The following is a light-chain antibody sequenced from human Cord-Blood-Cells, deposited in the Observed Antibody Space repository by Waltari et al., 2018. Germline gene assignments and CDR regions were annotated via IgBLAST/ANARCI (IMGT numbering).Light chain of an antibody. CDR1: QSIISY. CDR3: QQSYSTLPWT. V-gene: IGKV1-39*01. J-gene: IGKJ1*01. Sequence: DIQMTQSPSSLSASVGDRVTITCRASQSIISYLNWYQQKPGKAPKLLIYAASSLQSGVPSRFSGSGSVTDFTLTISSLQPEDFSTYYCQQSYSTLPWTFGQGTKVEIK. CDR2: AAS.